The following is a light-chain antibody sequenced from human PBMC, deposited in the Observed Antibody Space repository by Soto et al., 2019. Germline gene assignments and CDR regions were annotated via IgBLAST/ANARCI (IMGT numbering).Light chain of an antibody. CDR1: QGISSF. Sequence: DIQLTQSPPYLSASVGDRVTIICRASQGISSFLAWYQQKPGKVPKLLIYAASTLQSGVPSRFSGSGSGTDFTLTISSLQPEDVATYYCQKYNSAPYTFGQGTKLEIK. J-gene: IGKJ2*01. CDR2: AAS. V-gene: IGKV1-27*01. CDR3: QKYNSAPYT.